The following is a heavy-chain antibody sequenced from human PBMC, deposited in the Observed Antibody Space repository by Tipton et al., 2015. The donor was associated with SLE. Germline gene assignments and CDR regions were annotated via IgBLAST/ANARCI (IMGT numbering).Heavy chain of an antibody. CDR2: MYHSGST. CDR1: GASIRTYY. CDR3: ARGTPFMEWERNWFDP. V-gene: IGHV4-59*01. D-gene: IGHD3-3*01. Sequence: TLSLTCAVSGASIRTYYWSWIRQSPGKGLEWIGHMYHSGSTNYNPSLASRVTISIEKSKNQLSLTLKSVTTADTAMYYCARGTPFMEWERNWFDPWGQGTQVTVSS. J-gene: IGHJ5*02.